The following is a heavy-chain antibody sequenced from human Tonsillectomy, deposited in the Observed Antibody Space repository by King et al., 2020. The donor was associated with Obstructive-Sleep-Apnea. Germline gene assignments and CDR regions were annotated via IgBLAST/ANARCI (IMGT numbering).Heavy chain of an antibody. CDR3: ASGTTVTTFDY. V-gene: IGHV3-53*04. D-gene: IGHD4-17*01. J-gene: IGHJ4*02. CDR2: IYSGDTT. Sequence: VQLVQSGGGLVQPGGSLRLSCAASGFTVSSSYMGWVRQAPGKGLEWVSFIYSGDTTYYADSVKGRFTISRHSSKNTLYLQMNSLRPEDTAVYYCASGTTVTTFDYWGQGTLVTVSS. CDR1: GFTVSSSY.